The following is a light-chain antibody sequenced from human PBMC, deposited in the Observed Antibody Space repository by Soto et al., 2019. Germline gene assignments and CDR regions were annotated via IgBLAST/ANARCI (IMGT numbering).Light chain of an antibody. Sequence: EILLTRSHCTLSWSAGERATLSCRASQTMRSSHLAWYQQKPGQASRRLIYGASTRTFDVPERFSGSGSVTNFTLTISRLQPEDFAVYYCQHYGTSLTFGGGTKVDIK. V-gene: IGKV3-20*01. CDR3: QHYGTSLT. CDR1: QTMRSSH. CDR2: GAS. J-gene: IGKJ4*01.